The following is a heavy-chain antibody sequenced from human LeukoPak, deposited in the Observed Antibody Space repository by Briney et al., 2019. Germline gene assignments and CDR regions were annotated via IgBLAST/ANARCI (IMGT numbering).Heavy chain of an antibody. J-gene: IGHJ4*02. Sequence: SETLSLTCTVSGGSISSSSYYWGWIRQPPGKGLEWIGSIYYSGSTYYNPSLKSRVTISVDTSKNQFSLKLTSVTAADTALYFCARDDTYFYDSSGHGFDFWGPGTLVTVSS. CDR1: GGSISSSSYY. CDR2: IYYSGST. CDR3: ARDDTYFYDSSGHGFDF. V-gene: IGHV4-39*07. D-gene: IGHD3-22*01.